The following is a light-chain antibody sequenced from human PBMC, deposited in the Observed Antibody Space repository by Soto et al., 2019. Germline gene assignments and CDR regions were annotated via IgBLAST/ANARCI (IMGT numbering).Light chain of an antibody. CDR2: LNSDGSH. CDR1: SGHSNYA. Sequence: QPVLTQSPSASASLGASVKLTCTLSSGHSNYAIAWHQQQPEKGPRYLMKLNSDGSHNKGDGIPDRFSGSSSGAERYLTISSLQSEDEADYSCQTWGTDFSVVFGGGTKVTVL. V-gene: IGLV4-69*01. CDR3: QTWGTDFSVV. J-gene: IGLJ2*01.